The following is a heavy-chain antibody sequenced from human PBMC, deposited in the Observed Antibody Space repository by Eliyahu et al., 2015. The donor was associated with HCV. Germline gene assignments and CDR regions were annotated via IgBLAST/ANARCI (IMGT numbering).Heavy chain of an antibody. CDR3: ARDSDGSGXYSVY. D-gene: IGHD3-10*01. CDR1: XFTFSDXX. CDR2: ISSSSSYT. V-gene: IGHV3-11*06. J-gene: IGHJ4*02. Sequence: QVQLVESGGXLVKPGGSLRLXCAASXFTFSDXXMSWXRQAPGKGLEWVSYISSSSSYTNYADSVKGRFTISRDNAKNSLYLQMNSLRAEDTAVYYCARDSDGSGXYSVYWGQGTLVTVSS.